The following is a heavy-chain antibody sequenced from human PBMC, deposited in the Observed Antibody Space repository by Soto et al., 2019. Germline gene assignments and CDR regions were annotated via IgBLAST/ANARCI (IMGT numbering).Heavy chain of an antibody. CDR1: GFTFSSYG. J-gene: IGHJ4*02. CDR3: AKVLGDHGAFDY. V-gene: IGHV3-30*18. Sequence: QVQLVESGGGVVQPGRSLRLSCAASGFTFSSYGMHWVRQAPGKGLEWVAVTSYDGSNKYYADSVKGRFTISRDNSKNTLYLQMNSLRAEDTAVYYCAKVLGDHGAFDYWGQGTLVTVSS. CDR2: TSYDGSNK. D-gene: IGHD4-17*01.